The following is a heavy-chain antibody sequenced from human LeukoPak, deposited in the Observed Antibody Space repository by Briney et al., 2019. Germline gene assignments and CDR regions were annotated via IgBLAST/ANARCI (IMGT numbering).Heavy chain of an antibody. CDR3: AKGGGSGYDWDTYYFDY. V-gene: IGHV3-23*01. J-gene: IGHJ4*02. CDR1: GFTFSSYW. Sequence: PGGSLRLSCVASGFTFSSYWMSWVRQAPGKGLEWVSAISGSGGSTYYADSVKGRFTISRGNSKNTLYLQMNSLRAEDTAVYYCAKGGGSGYDWDTYYFDYWGQGTLVTVSS. CDR2: ISGSGGST. D-gene: IGHD5-12*01.